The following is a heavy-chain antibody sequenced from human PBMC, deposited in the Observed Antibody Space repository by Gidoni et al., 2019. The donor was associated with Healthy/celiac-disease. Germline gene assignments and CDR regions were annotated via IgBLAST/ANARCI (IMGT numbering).Heavy chain of an antibody. Sequence: QVQLQQWGAGLLKPSETLSLTCAVYGGSFSGYYWSWIRQSPGKGLEWIGEINYSGSTNYNPSLKSRVTISLDTSKKQFSLKLSSVTAADTAVYYCASRMDAFDIWGQGTMVTVSS. V-gene: IGHV4-34*01. CDR3: ASRMDAFDI. CDR1: GGSFSGYY. J-gene: IGHJ3*02. CDR2: INYSGST.